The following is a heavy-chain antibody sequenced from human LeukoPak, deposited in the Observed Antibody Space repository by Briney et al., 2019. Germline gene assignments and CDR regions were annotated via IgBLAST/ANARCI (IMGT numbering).Heavy chain of an antibody. J-gene: IGHJ4*02. CDR2: IDWVDDK. D-gene: IGHD3-22*01. V-gene: IGHV2-70*11. Sequence: TLSLTCTVSGGSISSYYWSWIRQPPGKALEWLARIDWVDDKYYSTSLKTRLTISKDTSTNQVVLTMTNMDPVDTATYYCARIRYDSSGYHGDYWGQGTLVTVSS. CDR3: ARIRYDSSGYHGDY. CDR1: GGSISSYYW.